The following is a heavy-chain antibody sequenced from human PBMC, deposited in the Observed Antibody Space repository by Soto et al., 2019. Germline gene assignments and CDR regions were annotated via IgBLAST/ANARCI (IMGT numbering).Heavy chain of an antibody. CDR2: IIPSFGTP. CDR3: ARARAPRGWSYLDL. V-gene: IGHV1-69*01. Sequence: QVQLVQSGAEVKKPGSSVKISCKAFGGSFSDYAISWVRQAPGQGLEWMGGIIPSFGTPNYAQKFQDRVTFTAHEAPNTSYTELSRLTPEDTAVYYCARARAPRGWSYLDLWGQGTQVTVSS. J-gene: IGHJ4*02. CDR1: GGSFSDYA. D-gene: IGHD2-15*01.